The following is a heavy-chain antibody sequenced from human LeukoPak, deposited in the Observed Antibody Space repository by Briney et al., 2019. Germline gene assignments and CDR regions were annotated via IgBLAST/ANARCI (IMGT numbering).Heavy chain of an antibody. Sequence: GGSLRLSCAASGFTVSSNYMSWVRRAPGKGLEWVSVIYSGGSTYYADSVKGRFTISRDNSKNTLYLQMNSLSAEDTAVYYCAREGIGSYGDYEPLDAFDIWGQGTMVTVSS. CDR3: AREGIGSYGDYEPLDAFDI. CDR1: GFTVSSNY. V-gene: IGHV3-66*02. J-gene: IGHJ3*02. CDR2: IYSGGST. D-gene: IGHD4-17*01.